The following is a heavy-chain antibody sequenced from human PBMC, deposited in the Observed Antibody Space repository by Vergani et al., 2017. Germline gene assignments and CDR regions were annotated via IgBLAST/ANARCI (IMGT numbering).Heavy chain of an antibody. CDR2: MNPNSGNT. V-gene: IGHV1-8*01. J-gene: IGHJ3*02. Sequence: QVQLVQSGAEVKKPGASVKVSCKASGYTFTSYDINWVRQATGQGLEWMGWMNPNSGNTGYAQKFQGRVTMTRNTSISTAYMELSSLRSEDTAVYYCARDSSCGGDCYPRGVNDAFDIWGQGTMVTVSS. D-gene: IGHD2-21*02. CDR1: GYTFTSYD. CDR3: ARDSSCGGDCYPRGVNDAFDI.